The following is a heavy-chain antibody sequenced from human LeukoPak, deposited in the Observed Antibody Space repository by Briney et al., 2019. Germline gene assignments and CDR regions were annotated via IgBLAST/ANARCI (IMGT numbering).Heavy chain of an antibody. D-gene: IGHD3-22*01. CDR3: ASADYYDSSGYFDY. CDR1: GFTFSSYA. V-gene: IGHV3-23*01. Sequence: PGGSLRLSCAASGFTFSSYAMSWVRQAPGKGLEWVSAISGSGGSTYYADSVKGRFTISRDNSKNTLYLQMNSLRAEDTAVYYCASADYYDSSGYFDYWGQGTLVTVSS. CDR2: ISGSGGST. J-gene: IGHJ4*02.